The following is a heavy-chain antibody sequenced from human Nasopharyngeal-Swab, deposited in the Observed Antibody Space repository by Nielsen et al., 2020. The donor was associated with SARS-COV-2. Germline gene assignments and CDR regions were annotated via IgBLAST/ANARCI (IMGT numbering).Heavy chain of an antibody. J-gene: IGHJ6*02. CDR2: INPSGGST. CDR3: ARDRGSIVATISYYYYGMDV. V-gene: IGHV1-46*01. D-gene: IGHD5-12*01. Sequence: ASVKVSCKASGYTFTSYYMHWVRQAPGQGLEWIGLINPSGGSTSYAQKFQGRVTMTRDTSTSTVYMELSSLRSEDTAVYYCARDRGSIVATISYYYYGMDVWGQGTTVTVSS. CDR1: GYTFTSYY.